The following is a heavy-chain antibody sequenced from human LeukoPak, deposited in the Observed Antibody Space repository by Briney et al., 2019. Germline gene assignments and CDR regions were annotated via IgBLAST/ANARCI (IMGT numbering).Heavy chain of an antibody. CDR3: ARDSGSYAPRRYYYYGMDV. CDR1: GYTFTSYG. V-gene: IGHV1-18*01. D-gene: IGHD1-26*01. Sequence: ASVKVSCKASGYTFTSYGISWVRQAPGQGLEWMGWISAYNGNTNYAQKLQGRVTMTTDTSTSTAYMELRSLRSDDTAVYYCARDSGSYAPRRYYYYGMDVWGQGTTVTVSS. J-gene: IGHJ6*02. CDR2: ISAYNGNT.